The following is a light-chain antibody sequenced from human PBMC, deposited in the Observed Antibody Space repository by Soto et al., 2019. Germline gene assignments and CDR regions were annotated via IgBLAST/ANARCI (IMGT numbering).Light chain of an antibody. Sequence: DIQMTQSPSTLSASVGDRVTITCRASQNINTWLAWYQQKPGKAPNLLIYKASSLESGVPPRFSGSGSGTEVTLIISSLQPDDFATYYCQQYYSKSGTFGQGTKVEIK. J-gene: IGKJ1*01. CDR2: KAS. CDR1: QNINTW. V-gene: IGKV1-5*03. CDR3: QQYYSKSGT.